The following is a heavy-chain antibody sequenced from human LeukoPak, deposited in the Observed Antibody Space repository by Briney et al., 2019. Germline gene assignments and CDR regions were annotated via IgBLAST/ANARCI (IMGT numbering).Heavy chain of an antibody. CDR3: ARDQYSGSPIFHY. CDR2: ISYSGST. V-gene: IGHV4-59*01. Sequence: SEPLSLTCTVCGGPISSYYWSWMRHPRGKGLEWVGYISYSGSTNYNPSLKSRVTISADTSKNQFSLRLSSVTAADTAVYYCARDQYSGSPIFHYWGQGILVTVSS. D-gene: IGHD6-6*01. CDR1: GGPISSYY. J-gene: IGHJ4*02.